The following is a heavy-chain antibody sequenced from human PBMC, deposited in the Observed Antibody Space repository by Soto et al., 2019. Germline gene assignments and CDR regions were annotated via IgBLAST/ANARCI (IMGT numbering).Heavy chain of an antibody. CDR2: ICHSGST. Sequence: SETLSLTCNVSGGSISGYYWSWIRQAPGKGLQWVGYICHSGSTSYNPSLRSRVTISVDTSKNQFSLKVNSVTAADTAVYYCAKVRGYASGWRYFDYWGQGTLVTGSS. V-gene: IGHV4-59*01. D-gene: IGHD5-18*01. CDR1: GGSISGYY. CDR3: AKVRGYASGWRYFDY. J-gene: IGHJ4*02.